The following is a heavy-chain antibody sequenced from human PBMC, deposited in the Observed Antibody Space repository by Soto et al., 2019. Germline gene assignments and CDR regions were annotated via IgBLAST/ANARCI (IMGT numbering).Heavy chain of an antibody. J-gene: IGHJ2*01. Sequence: PSETLSLTCTVSGDSISSYYWSLIRQPPGKGLEWIGYIHYSGSTNYNPSLKSRVTISVDTSKNQFSLRLSSVTAADTGVYYCARASWGLWYFDLWGRGTLVTVSS. D-gene: IGHD7-27*01. CDR1: GDSISSYY. V-gene: IGHV4-59*08. CDR2: IHYSGST. CDR3: ARASWGLWYFDL.